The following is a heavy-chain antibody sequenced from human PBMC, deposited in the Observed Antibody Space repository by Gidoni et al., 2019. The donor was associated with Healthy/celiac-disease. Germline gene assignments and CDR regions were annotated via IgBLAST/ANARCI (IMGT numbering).Heavy chain of an antibody. J-gene: IGHJ4*02. D-gene: IGHD1-26*01. CDR3: ARETVGATYSFDY. CDR1: GGSVSSGSYY. Sequence: QVQLQESGPGLVKPSETLSLPCTVSGGSVSSGSYYWSWIRQPPGKGLEWIGYIYYSGSTNYNPSLKSRVTISVDTSKNQFSLKLSSVTAADTAVYYCARETVGATYSFDYWGQGTLVTVSS. V-gene: IGHV4-61*01. CDR2: IYYSGST.